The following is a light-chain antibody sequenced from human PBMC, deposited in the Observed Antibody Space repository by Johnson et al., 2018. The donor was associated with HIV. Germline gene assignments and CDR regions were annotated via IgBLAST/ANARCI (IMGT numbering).Light chain of an antibody. CDR1: SSNIGNNY. V-gene: IGLV1-51*01. Sequence: QSALTQPPSVSAAPGQKVTISCSGSSSNIGNNYVSWYQQLPGTAPKLLIYDNNKRPSGIPDRFSGSKSGTSATLGITGLQTGDEADYYCGTWDSSLSANVVGSGTKVTVL. CDR3: GTWDSSLSANV. J-gene: IGLJ1*01. CDR2: DNN.